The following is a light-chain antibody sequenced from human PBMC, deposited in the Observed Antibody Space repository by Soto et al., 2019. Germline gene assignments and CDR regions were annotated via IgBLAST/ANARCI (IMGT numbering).Light chain of an antibody. CDR1: QSVSGN. CDR2: GAS. CDR3: QQYNNWPPT. J-gene: IGKJ5*01. V-gene: IGKV3-15*01. Sequence: EVVMTQSPATLSVSPGERATLFCRASQSVSGNLAWYQQKPGQAPRLLIYGASTRATGIPARFSGSGSGTDFTLTISSLQSEDFALYYCQQYNNWPPTFGQGTRLEIK.